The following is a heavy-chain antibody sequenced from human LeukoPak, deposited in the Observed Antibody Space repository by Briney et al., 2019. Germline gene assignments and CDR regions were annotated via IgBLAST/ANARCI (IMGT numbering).Heavy chain of an antibody. D-gene: IGHD2-15*01. CDR2: ISYSGSS. CDR3: AREYKGGIYYYYYMDV. J-gene: IGHJ6*03. Sequence: PSETLSLTCTVSGASISRSDYYWGWIRQPPGKGLEWIGSISYSGSSYYNPSLKSRVTVSVDTSKNQFSLKLSSVTVADTAVYYCAREYKGGIYYYYYMDVWGKGTTVTISS. CDR1: GASISRSDYY. V-gene: IGHV4-39*02.